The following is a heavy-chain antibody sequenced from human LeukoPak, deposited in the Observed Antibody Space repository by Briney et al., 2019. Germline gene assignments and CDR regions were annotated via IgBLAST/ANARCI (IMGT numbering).Heavy chain of an antibody. D-gene: IGHD5-12*01. CDR3: ARGGRNSGYDYDY. J-gene: IGHJ4*02. Sequence: QPGRSLRLSCAASGFTFSSYGMHWVRQAPGKGLEWVAVIWYDGSNKYYADSVKGRFTISRDNAKNSLYLQMNSLRAEDTAVYYCARGGRNSGYDYDYWDQGTLVTVSS. CDR1: GFTFSSYG. V-gene: IGHV3-33*01. CDR2: IWYDGSNK.